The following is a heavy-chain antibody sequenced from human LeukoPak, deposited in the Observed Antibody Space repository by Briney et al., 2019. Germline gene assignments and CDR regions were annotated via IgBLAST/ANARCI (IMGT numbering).Heavy chain of an antibody. J-gene: IGHJ6*02. Sequence: SETLSLTCTVSGGSISSYYWSWIRQPPGKGLEWIGYIYYSGSTNYNPSLKSRVTISVDTSKNQFSLKLSSVTAADTAVYYCRKDTPIQGYCSMTTCVYPYGMDVWGQGTTVTAS. CDR1: GGSISSYY. D-gene: IGHD2-2*01. V-gene: IGHV4-59*01. CDR3: RKDTPIQGYCSMTTCVYPYGMDV. CDR2: IYYSGST.